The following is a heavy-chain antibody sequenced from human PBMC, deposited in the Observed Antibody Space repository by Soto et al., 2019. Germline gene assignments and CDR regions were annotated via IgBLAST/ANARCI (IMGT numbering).Heavy chain of an antibody. Sequence: SETLSLTCAVYGGSFSGYYWSWIRQPPGKGLEWIGEINHSGSTNYNPSLKSRVTVSVDTSKNQFSLKLSPVTAADTAVYYCARGGIAYYYGSGSLLDYWGQGTLVTVSS. D-gene: IGHD3-10*01. V-gene: IGHV4-34*01. CDR3: ARGGIAYYYGSGSLLDY. CDR2: INHSGST. CDR1: GGSFSGYY. J-gene: IGHJ4*02.